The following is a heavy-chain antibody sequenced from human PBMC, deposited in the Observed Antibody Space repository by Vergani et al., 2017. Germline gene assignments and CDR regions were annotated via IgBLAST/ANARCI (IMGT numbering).Heavy chain of an antibody. Sequence: EVQLVESGGGLVKPGGSLRLSCAASGFTFSSYSMNWVRQAPGKGLEWVSFISSSSSYIYYADSVKGRFTISRDNAKNSLYLQMNSLRAEDTAVYYCAREPNGSGSXYVLGGLYYYGMDVWGQGTTVTVSS. D-gene: IGHD3-10*01. CDR2: ISSSSSYI. V-gene: IGHV3-21*01. J-gene: IGHJ6*02. CDR1: GFTFSSYS. CDR3: AREPNGSGSXYVLGGLYYYGMDV.